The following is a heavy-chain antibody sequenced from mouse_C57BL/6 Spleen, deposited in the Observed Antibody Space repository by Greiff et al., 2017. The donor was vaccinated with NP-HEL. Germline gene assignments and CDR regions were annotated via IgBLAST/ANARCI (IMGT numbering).Heavy chain of an antibody. CDR2: IYYSGTI. CDR3: ARGAYCYAMDY. D-gene: IGHD3-1*01. J-gene: IGHJ4*01. Sequence: DVQLQESGPGLVKPSQTVFLTCTVTGISITTGNYRWSWIRQFPGNKLEWIGYIYYSGTITYNPSLTSRPTITRDTPKNQFFLEMNSLTAEDTATYYCARGAYCYAMDYWGQGTSVTVSS. V-gene: IGHV3-5*01. CDR1: GISITTGNYR.